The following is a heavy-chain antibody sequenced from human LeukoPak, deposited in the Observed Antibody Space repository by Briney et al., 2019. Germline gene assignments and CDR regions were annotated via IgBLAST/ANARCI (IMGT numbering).Heavy chain of an antibody. CDR2: IKTKTFGGTT. CDR3: SRGAIVGAAYFDY. V-gene: IGHV3-49*03. D-gene: IGHD1-26*01. CDR1: GFTFGDHG. J-gene: IGHJ4*02. Sequence: GGSLRLSCTTSGFTFGDHGVSWFRQAPGKGPEWISFIKTKTFGGTTEYAASVKGRFTISRDDSTGIAYLQMDSLRPDDTAVYYCSRGAIVGAAYFDYWGQGTLVTVSS.